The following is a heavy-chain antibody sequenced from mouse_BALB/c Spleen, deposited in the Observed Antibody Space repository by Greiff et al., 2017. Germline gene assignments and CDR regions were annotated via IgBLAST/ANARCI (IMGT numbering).Heavy chain of an antibody. V-gene: IGHV5-6-5*01. J-gene: IGHJ4*01. CDR3: ARITTAPMDY. CDR2: ISSGGST. CDR1: GFTFSSYA. D-gene: IGHD1-2*01. Sequence: EVQVGESGGGLVKPGGSLKLSCAASGFTFSSYAMSWVRQTPEKRLEWVASISSGGSTYYPDSVKGRFTISRDNARNILYLQMSSLRSEDTAMYYCARITTAPMDYWGQGTSVTVSS.